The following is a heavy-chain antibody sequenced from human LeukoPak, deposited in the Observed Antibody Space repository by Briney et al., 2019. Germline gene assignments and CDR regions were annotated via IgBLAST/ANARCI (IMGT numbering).Heavy chain of an antibody. D-gene: IGHD1-1*01. V-gene: IGHV1-2*06. CDR2: INPNSGGT. CDR1: GYTFTGYY. Sequence: ASVKVSCKASGYTFTGYYMHWVRQAPGQGLEWMGRINPNSGGTNYAQKFQGRVTMTRDTSISTAYMELSRLRSDDTAVYCCARRPRTGTTVDYWGQGTLSPSPQ. J-gene: IGHJ4*02. CDR3: ARRPRTGTTVDY.